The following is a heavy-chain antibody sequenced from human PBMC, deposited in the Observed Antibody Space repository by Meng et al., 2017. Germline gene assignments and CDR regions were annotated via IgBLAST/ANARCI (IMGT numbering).Heavy chain of an antibody. V-gene: IGHV3-30*04. CDR2: ISYDGSNK. CDR3: ARDLGWDIVVGFDI. D-gene: IGHD2-15*01. Sequence: GESLKISCAASGFTFSSYAMHGVRQAPGKGLEWVAVISYDGSNKYYADSVKGRFTISRDNSKNTLYLQMNSLRAEDTAVYYCARDLGWDIVVGFDIWGQETMVTVSS. CDR1: GFTFSSYA. J-gene: IGHJ3*02.